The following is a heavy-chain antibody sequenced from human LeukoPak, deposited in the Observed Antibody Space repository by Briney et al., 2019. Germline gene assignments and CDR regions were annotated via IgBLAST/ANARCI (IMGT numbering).Heavy chain of an antibody. J-gene: IGHJ3*02. Sequence: GGSLRLSCAASGFTFSSYAMHWVRQAPGKGLEWVAVISYDGSNKYYADSVKGRFTISRDNSKNTLYLQMNSLRAEDTAVYYCASSALPDAFDIWGQGTMVTVSS. CDR2: ISYDGSNK. CDR3: ASSALPDAFDI. V-gene: IGHV3-30-3*01. CDR1: GFTFSSYA.